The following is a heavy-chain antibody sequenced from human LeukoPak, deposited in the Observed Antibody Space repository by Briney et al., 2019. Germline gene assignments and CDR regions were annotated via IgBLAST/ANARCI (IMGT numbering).Heavy chain of an antibody. CDR1: GGIFTKYV. CDR3: AMLGVIPD. CDR2: FIPVHDTA. V-gene: IGHV1-69*10. J-gene: IGHJ1*01. Sequence: SVNVSCKASGGIFTKYVIGWVREAPGQGLEWMGRFIPVHDTANYAHKFQGRVILTANKSTSTAYMELTSLRSEDTAVYYCAMLGVIPDWGQGTLITVSS. D-gene: IGHD2-21*01.